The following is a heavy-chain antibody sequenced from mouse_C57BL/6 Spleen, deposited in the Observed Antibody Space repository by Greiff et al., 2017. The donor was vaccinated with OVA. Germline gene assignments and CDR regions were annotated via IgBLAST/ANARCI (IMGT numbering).Heavy chain of an antibody. Sequence: QVQLQQPGAELVKPGASVKLSCKASGYTFTSYWMHWVKQRPGQGLEWIGMIHPNSGSTNYNEKFKSKATLTVDKSSSTAYMQLSSLTSEDSAVYYCARGDSSGYVGAYWGQVTLVTVSA. V-gene: IGHV1-64*01. CDR1: GYTFTSYW. CDR2: IHPNSGST. CDR3: ARGDSSGYVGAY. J-gene: IGHJ3*01. D-gene: IGHD3-2*02.